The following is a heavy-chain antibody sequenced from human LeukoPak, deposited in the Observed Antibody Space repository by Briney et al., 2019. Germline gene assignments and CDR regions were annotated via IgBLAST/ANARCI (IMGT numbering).Heavy chain of an antibody. D-gene: IGHD3-9*01. CDR3: AKDRRYDILTGYFWFDP. CDR1: GFTFSSYA. Sequence: GGSLRLSCAASGFTFSSYAMSWVRQAPGKGLEWVSAISGSGGSTYYADSVKGRFTISRDNSKNTLYLKMNSLRAEDTAVYYCAKDRRYDILTGYFWFDPWGQGTLVTVSS. CDR2: ISGSGGST. J-gene: IGHJ5*02. V-gene: IGHV3-23*01.